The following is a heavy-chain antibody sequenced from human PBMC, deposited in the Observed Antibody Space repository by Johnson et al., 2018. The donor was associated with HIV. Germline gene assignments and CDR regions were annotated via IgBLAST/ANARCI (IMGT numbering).Heavy chain of an antibody. CDR2: IGTAGDT. D-gene: IGHD3-16*01. CDR1: GFTLSRYD. V-gene: IGHV3-13*01. CDR3: ARDGGFVGAFDI. J-gene: IGHJ3*02. Sequence: MMLVESGGGLVQPGGSLRLSCAASGFTLSRYDMHWVRQATGKGLEWVSAIGTAGDTYYPGSVKGRFTISRENAKNSLYLQMNRLSAGDTAVYYCARDGGFVGAFDIWGQGTMVIVSS.